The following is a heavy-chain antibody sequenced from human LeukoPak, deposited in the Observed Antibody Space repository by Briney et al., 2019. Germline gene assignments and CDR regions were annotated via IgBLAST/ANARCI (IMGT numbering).Heavy chain of an antibody. J-gene: IGHJ5*02. Sequence: ASVKVSCKASGYTFSSYGITWVRQAPGQGLEWMGWISTYNGNTNYAQKLQGRVTMTTDTSTSTAYMELRSLRSDDTAVYYCARISGSYYAYWFDPWGQGTLVTVSS. CDR3: ARISGSYYAYWFDP. CDR1: GYTFSSYG. D-gene: IGHD1-26*01. V-gene: IGHV1-18*01. CDR2: ISTYNGNT.